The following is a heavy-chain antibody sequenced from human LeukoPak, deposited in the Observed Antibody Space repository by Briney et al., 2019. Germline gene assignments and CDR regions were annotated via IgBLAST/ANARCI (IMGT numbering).Heavy chain of an antibody. V-gene: IGHV3-64*04. D-gene: IGHD6-19*01. CDR1: GFTFSSYA. J-gene: IGHJ4*02. CDR2: ITSNGIDT. CDR3: ARDGRAVAGIRPPDY. Sequence: GGSLRLSCSVSGFTFSSYAMHWVRQAPGKGLEYVSAITSNGIDTYYADSVKGRFTISRDNAKNSLFLQMNSLRVEDTAVYYCARDGRAVAGIRPPDYWGQGILVTVSS.